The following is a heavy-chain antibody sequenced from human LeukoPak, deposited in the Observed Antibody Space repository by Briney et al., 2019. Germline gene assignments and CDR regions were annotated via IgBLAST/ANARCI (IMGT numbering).Heavy chain of an antibody. CDR1: GGSFSGYY. CDR2: INHSGGT. J-gene: IGHJ6*02. CDR3: ARFPTTVTTDYYYGMDV. V-gene: IGHV4-34*01. D-gene: IGHD4-17*01. Sequence: SETLSLTCAVYGGSFSGYYWSWIRQPPGKGLEWIGEINHSGGTNYNPSLKSRVTISVDTSKNQFSLKLSSVTAADTAVYYCARFPTTVTTDYYYGMDVWGQGTTVTVSS.